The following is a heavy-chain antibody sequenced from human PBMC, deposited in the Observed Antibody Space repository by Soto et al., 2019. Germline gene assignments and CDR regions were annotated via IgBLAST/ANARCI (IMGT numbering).Heavy chain of an antibody. Sequence: ASVKVSCKASGDTFDNYALHWVRQAPGQGLEWLGWINVGRGNLKYSENFQGNFFLTTDTSASTAFLELRDLKSEDTAVYFCAGDRDNYSKNWGRFEFWGEGTLVTVSS. D-gene: IGHD7-27*01. CDR3: AGDRDNYSKNWGRFEF. J-gene: IGHJ4*02. CDR2: INVGRGNL. CDR1: GDTFDNYA. V-gene: IGHV1-3*01.